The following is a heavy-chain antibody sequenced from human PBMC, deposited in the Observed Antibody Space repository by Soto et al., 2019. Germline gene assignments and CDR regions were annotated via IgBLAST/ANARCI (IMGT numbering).Heavy chain of an antibody. D-gene: IGHD1-7*01. V-gene: IGHV3-9*01. J-gene: IGHJ4*02. CDR3: AKDSTSVGTTFDY. CDR1: VFTFDDYA. Sequence: GWSLRLSCASSVFTFDDYAMHWVRQAPGKGLEWVSGISWNGGSIGYADSVKGRFTISRDNAKNSLHLQMSSLRAEDTALYYCAKDSTSVGTTFDYWGQGTVVTVSS. CDR2: ISWNGGSI.